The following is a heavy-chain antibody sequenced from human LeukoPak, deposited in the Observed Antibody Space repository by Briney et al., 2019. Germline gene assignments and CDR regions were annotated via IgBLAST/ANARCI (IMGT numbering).Heavy chain of an antibody. CDR3: ARKKYNAFDI. J-gene: IGHJ3*02. D-gene: IGHD1-1*01. V-gene: IGHV4-34*01. CDR1: GGSFSGYY. CDR2: INHSGST. Sequence: SETLSLTCAVYGGSFSGYYWSWIRQPPGKGLEWIGEINHSGSTNYNPSLKSRVTTSVDTSKNQFSLKLSSVSAADTAVYYCARKKYNAFDIWGQGTVVTVSS.